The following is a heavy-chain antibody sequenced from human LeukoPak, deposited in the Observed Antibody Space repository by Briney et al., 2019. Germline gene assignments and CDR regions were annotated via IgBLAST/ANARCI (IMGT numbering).Heavy chain of an antibody. CDR2: IIPIFGTA. Sequence: SVKVSCKASGYTFTGYYMHWVRQAPGQGLEWMGGIIPIFGTANYAQKFQGRVTITADKSTSTAYMELSSLRSEDTAVYYCARDGTNHYGDYYFDYWGQGTLVTVSS. V-gene: IGHV1-69*06. CDR1: GYTFTGYY. CDR3: ARDGTNHYGDYYFDY. D-gene: IGHD4-17*01. J-gene: IGHJ4*02.